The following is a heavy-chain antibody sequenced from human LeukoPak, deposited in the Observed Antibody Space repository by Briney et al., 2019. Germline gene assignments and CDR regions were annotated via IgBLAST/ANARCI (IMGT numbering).Heavy chain of an antibody. CDR1: GGSISSYY. D-gene: IGHD3-9*01. CDR2: IYYSGST. V-gene: IGHV4-59*01. J-gene: IGHJ4*02. CDR3: ARSSYYDILTGYLSPFDY. Sequence: SETLSLTCTVSGGSISSYYGSWIRQPPGKGLEWIGYIYYSGSTNYNPSLKSRVTISVDTSKNQFSLKLSSVTAADTAVYYCARSSYYDILTGYLSPFDYWGQGTLVTVSS.